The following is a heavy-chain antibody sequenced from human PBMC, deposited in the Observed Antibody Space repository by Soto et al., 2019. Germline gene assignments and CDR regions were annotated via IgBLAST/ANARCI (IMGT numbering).Heavy chain of an antibody. J-gene: IGHJ5*02. CDR3: ATDLEVGATLFGFDP. Sequence: GASVKVSCKVSGDTLAELSMHWVRQAPGKGLEWMGGFDPEDGETIYAQKFQGRVTMTEDTSTDTAYMELSSLRSEDTAVYYCATDLEVGATLFGFDPWGQGTLDTVSS. D-gene: IGHD1-26*01. CDR2: FDPEDGET. CDR1: GDTLAELS. V-gene: IGHV1-24*01.